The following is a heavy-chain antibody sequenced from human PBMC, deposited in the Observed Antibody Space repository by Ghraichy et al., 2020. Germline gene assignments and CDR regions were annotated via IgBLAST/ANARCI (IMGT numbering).Heavy chain of an antibody. CDR1: GGSFSGYY. D-gene: IGHD5-18*01. V-gene: IGHV4-34*01. J-gene: IGHJ4*02. Sequence: SETLSLTCAVYGGSFSGYYWSWIRQPPGKGLEWIGEINHSGSTNYNPSLKSRVTISVDTSKNQFSLKLSSVTAADTAVYYRARGRYSYGPLLDYWGQGTLVTVSS. CDR2: INHSGST. CDR3: ARGRYSYGPLLDY.